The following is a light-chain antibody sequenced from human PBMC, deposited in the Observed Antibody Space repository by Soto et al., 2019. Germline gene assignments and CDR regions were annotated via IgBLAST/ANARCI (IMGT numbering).Light chain of an antibody. Sequence: EMVLTQSPGALSFSAGERATLSCRASQRVNSRYLAWYQQKPGQAPRLLIYGVSSRATGIPDRFSGSGSGTDFTLTISRLEPEDFAVYYCQQYGSSPTFGPGTKVDIK. CDR1: QRVNSRY. J-gene: IGKJ3*01. CDR2: GVS. V-gene: IGKV3-20*01. CDR3: QQYGSSPT.